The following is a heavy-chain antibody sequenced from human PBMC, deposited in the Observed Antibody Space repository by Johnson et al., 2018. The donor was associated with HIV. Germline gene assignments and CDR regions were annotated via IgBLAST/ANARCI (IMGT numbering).Heavy chain of an antibody. Sequence: VQLVESGGGVVQPGRSLRLSCSASGFTFSSYAMHWVRQAPGKGLEWVAVISYDGSNKYYTDSVKGRFPISSDNSKNTLYLQMNSLRPEDTAVYYCARDGHSSTPRCAFDIWGQGTMVTVSS. D-gene: IGHD6-13*01. J-gene: IGHJ3*02. CDR1: GFTFSSYA. V-gene: IGHV3-30*04. CDR2: ISYDGSNK. CDR3: ARDGHSSTPRCAFDI.